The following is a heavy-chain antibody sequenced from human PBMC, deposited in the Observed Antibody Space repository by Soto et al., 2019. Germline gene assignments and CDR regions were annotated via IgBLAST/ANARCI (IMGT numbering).Heavy chain of an antibody. Sequence: PSETLSLTCAVSGASISSEQYWTWVRQPPGKGLEWIGDIHHSGSTNNNPSLRSRLIMSVDTSKNQFSLNLNPVTAADTAVYYCARHSKGRAPVDYWGQGTLVTVSS. J-gene: IGHJ4*02. CDR1: GASISSEQY. CDR2: IHHSGST. CDR3: ARHSKGRAPVDY. V-gene: IGHV4-38-2*01. D-gene: IGHD6-13*01.